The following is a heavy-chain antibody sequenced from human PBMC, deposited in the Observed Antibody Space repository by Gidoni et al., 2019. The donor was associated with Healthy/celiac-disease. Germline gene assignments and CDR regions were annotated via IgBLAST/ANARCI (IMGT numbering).Heavy chain of an antibody. CDR2: IYYRGST. CDR1: GGSIRSGGYS. J-gene: IGHJ5*02. Sequence: QVQLQESGPGLVKPSQTLSLTRTVSGGSIRSGGYSWSWIRQDPGKGLEWLGSIYYRGSTYYNPSLKRRVTITVDTSKNQYALKLSSVTAADTAVYYCARGSRNQRDWFDPWGQGTLVTVSS. CDR3: ARGSRNQRDWFDP. V-gene: IGHV4-31*03. D-gene: IGHD6-13*01.